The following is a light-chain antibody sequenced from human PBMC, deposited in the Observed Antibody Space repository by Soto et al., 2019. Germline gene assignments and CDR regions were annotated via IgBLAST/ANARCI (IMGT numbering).Light chain of an antibody. Sequence: DIQMTQSPSSLSASVGDRVTITFQASQDVKNYLNWYQQKPGKAPKLLIYDASNLERGVPSRFSGSGTGTEYTFTISSLQPEDFATYYCQQSYSTPLTFGGGTKVDIK. J-gene: IGKJ4*01. CDR2: DAS. CDR1: QDVKNY. CDR3: QQSYSTPLT. V-gene: IGKV1-33*01.